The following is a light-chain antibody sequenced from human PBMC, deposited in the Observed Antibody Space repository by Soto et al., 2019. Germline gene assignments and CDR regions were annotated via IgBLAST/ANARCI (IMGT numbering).Light chain of an antibody. V-gene: IGKV3-15*01. CDR3: QQYTNWPPWT. Sequence: EIVMTQSPATLSVPPGERATLSCRASQSVSSNLAWYQQKPGQAPRLLIYGASTRATGIPARFSGSGSGTEFTLTISSLQSEDFAVYYCQQYTNWPPWTFGQGTKVEIK. CDR1: QSVSSN. J-gene: IGKJ1*01. CDR2: GAS.